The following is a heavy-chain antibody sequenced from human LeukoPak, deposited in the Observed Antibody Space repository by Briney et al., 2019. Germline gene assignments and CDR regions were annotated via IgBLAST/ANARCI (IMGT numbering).Heavy chain of an antibody. CDR1: GGSVSSGSYY. CDR2: IYHSGST. CDR3: ARDLFFGYSSGSNWFDP. V-gene: IGHV4-61*01. D-gene: IGHD5-18*01. Sequence: SETLSLTCTVSGGSVSSGSYYWSWIRQPPGKGLEWIGYIYHSGSTNYNPSLKSRVTISVDTSKNQFSLKLTSVTAADTAVYYCARDLFFGYSSGSNWFDPWGQGTLVTVSS. J-gene: IGHJ5*02.